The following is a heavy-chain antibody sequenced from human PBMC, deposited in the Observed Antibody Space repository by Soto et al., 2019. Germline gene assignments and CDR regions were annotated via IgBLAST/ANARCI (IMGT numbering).Heavy chain of an antibody. Sequence: AETLSLTCTVSGGSIIEKYWNWCRHPPGKGLEWIGLIFANGHTDYNPSLKSRVTMSVDASKNQFSLRLTSMTAADTAIYYCVASLAASGLNWLDPWGRGTLVTVSS. V-gene: IGHV4-4*07. CDR2: IFANGHT. CDR3: VASLAASGLNWLDP. CDR1: GGSIIEKY. D-gene: IGHD6-13*01. J-gene: IGHJ5*02.